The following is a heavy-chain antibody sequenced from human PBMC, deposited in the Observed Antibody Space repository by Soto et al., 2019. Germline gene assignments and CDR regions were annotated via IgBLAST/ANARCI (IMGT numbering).Heavy chain of an antibody. D-gene: IGHD3-10*01. V-gene: IGHV3-33*01. Sequence: QVQLVESGGGVVQPGRSLRPSCAASGFTFSSYGMHWVRQAPGKGLEWVAVIWYDGSNKYYADSVKGRFTISRDNSKNTLYLQMNSLRAEDTAVYYCARDYYGSGGLDYWGQGTLVTVSS. J-gene: IGHJ4*02. CDR3: ARDYYGSGGLDY. CDR2: IWYDGSNK. CDR1: GFTFSSYG.